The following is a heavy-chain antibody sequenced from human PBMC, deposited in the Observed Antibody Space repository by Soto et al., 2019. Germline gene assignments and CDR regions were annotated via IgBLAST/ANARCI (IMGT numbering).Heavy chain of an antibody. V-gene: IGHV3-23*01. CDR3: ANIRVLVSDDFWSGYYTPPPLDY. Sequence: PGGSLRLSCAASGFTFSSYAMSWVRQAPGKGLEWVSAISGSGGSTYYADSVKGRFTISRDNSKNTLYLQMNSLRAEDTAVYYCANIRVLVSDDFWSGYYTPPPLDYWGQGTLVTVSS. CDR1: GFTFSSYA. CDR2: ISGSGGST. J-gene: IGHJ4*02. D-gene: IGHD3-3*01.